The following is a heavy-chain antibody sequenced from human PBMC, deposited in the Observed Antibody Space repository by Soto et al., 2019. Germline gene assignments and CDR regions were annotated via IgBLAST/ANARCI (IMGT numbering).Heavy chain of an antibody. D-gene: IGHD2-8*01. J-gene: IGHJ4*02. CDR1: GGSISGNY. CDR3: ARDLINGPPIN. Sequence: SETLSLTCTVSGGSISGNYWSWIRQPPGKGLEWIGDIYYSGSTNYNPSLKSRVTISVDTSKNQFSLKLSSVTAADTAVYYCARDLINGPPINWGQGTLVTVSS. V-gene: IGHV4-59*01. CDR2: IYYSGST.